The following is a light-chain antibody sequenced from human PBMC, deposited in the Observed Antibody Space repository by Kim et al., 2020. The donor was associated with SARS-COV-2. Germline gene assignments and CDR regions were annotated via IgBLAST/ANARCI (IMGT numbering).Light chain of an antibody. Sequence: GAGVTISCTGSSSNIGAGYDVHWYQQLPGTAPKLLIYGNSNRPSGVPDRFSGSKSGTSASLAITGLQAEDEADYYCQSYDSSLSGVFGGGTKLTVL. J-gene: IGLJ3*02. CDR3: QSYDSSLSGV. CDR2: GNS. CDR1: SSNIGAGYD. V-gene: IGLV1-40*01.